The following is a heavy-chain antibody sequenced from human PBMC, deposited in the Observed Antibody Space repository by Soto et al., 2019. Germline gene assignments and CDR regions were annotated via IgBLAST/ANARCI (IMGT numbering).Heavy chain of an antibody. V-gene: IGHV3-74*01. D-gene: IGHD6-25*01. J-gene: IGHJ4*01. Sequence: PGGSLRLSCAASGFTFRSYLMQWVRQSPGKGLVWVSWINSDGSSTSYADSVKGRFTISRDNAKNTLYLQMNSLRAEDTAVYYCASGGSSVNFDSWGQGTLVPVYS. CDR1: GFTFRSYL. CDR3: ASGGSSVNFDS. CDR2: INSDGSST.